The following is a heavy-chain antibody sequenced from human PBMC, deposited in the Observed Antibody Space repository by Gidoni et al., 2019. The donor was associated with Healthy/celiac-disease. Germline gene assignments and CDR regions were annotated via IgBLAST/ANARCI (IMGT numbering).Heavy chain of an antibody. CDR2: IRGSGGST. D-gene: IGHD4-17*01. CDR1: GFTFSSYA. J-gene: IGHJ4*02. Sequence: EVQLLESGGGLVQPGGSLRPSCAASGFTFSSYAMSWVRQAPGKGLEWVAAIRGSGGSTYYADSVKGRFTISRDNSKNTLYLQMNSLRAEDTAVYYCARDYGDYALDYWGQGTLVTVSS. CDR3: ARDYGDYALDY. V-gene: IGHV3-23*01.